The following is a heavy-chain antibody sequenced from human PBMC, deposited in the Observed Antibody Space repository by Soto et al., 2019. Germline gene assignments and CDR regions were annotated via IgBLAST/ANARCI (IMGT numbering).Heavy chain of an antibody. J-gene: IGHJ1*01. D-gene: IGHD2-8*01. CDR1: GGSISSGGYS. CDR3: YINGF. Sequence: SETLSLTCAVSGGSISSGGYSWSWIRQPPGKGLEWIGYIYYSGSPYYNPSLKSRVTMSVDTSKNQFSLNLNSLTAADTAVYYCYINGFWGQGTLVPSPQ. V-gene: IGHV4-30-2*03. CDR2: IYYSGSP.